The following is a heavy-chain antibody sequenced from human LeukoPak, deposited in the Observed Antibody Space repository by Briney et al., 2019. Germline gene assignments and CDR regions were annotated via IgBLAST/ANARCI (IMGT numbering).Heavy chain of an antibody. CDR1: GFTVSSNY. CDR2: IYSGGST. Sequence: GGSLRLSCAASGFTVSSNYMSWVRQAPGKGLEWVSVIYSGGSTYYADSVKGRFTISRDNSKNTLYLQMNSLRAEDTAVYYCARDFTLHYGSGSYGVDYWGQGTLVTVSS. CDR3: ARDFTLHYGSGSYGVDY. V-gene: IGHV3-66*01. D-gene: IGHD3-10*01. J-gene: IGHJ4*02.